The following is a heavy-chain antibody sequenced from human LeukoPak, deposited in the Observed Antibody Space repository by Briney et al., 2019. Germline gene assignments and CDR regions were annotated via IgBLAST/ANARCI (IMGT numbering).Heavy chain of an antibody. CDR3: AKDKPDCYGSGSYYYYYYGMDV. D-gene: IGHD3-10*01. V-gene: IGHV3-23*01. CDR2: ISGSGGST. CDR1: GFTFSSYA. Sequence: GGSLRLSCAAPGFTFSSYAMSWVRQAPGKRLEWVSAISGSGGSTYYADSVKGRFTISRDNSKNTLYLQMNSLRAEDTAVYYCAKDKPDCYGSGSYYYYYYGMDVWGQGATVTVSS. J-gene: IGHJ6*02.